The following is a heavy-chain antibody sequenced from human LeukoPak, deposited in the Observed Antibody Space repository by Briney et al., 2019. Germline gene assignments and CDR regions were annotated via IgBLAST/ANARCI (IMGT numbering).Heavy chain of an antibody. D-gene: IGHD1-26*01. V-gene: IGHV1-2*02. CDR3: ARDYLGGWELGLFDY. CDR2: INPNSGGT. CDR1: GYTFTGYY. J-gene: IGHJ4*02. Sequence: ASVKVSCKASGYTFTGYYMHWVRQAPGQGLEWMGWINPNSGGTNYAQKFQGRVTMTRDTSISTAYMELSRLRSDDTAVYYCARDYLGGWELGLFDYWGQGTLVTVSS.